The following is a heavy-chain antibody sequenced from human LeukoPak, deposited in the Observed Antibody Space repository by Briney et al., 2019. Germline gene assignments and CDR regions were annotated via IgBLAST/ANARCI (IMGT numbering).Heavy chain of an antibody. CDR2: IYSGGST. V-gene: IGHV3-53*01. D-gene: IGHD6-19*01. CDR1: GFTVSSNY. J-gene: IGHJ4*02. CDR3: ARMPYSSGWRNYYFDY. Sequence: GGSLRLSCAASGFTVSSNYMSWVRQAPGKGLEWVSVIYSGGSTYYADSVKGRFTISRDNSKNTLYLQMNSLRAEDTAVYYCARMPYSSGWRNYYFDYWGQGTLVTVSS.